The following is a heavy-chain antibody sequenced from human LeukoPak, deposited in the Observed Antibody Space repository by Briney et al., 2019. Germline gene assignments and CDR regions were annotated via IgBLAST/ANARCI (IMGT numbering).Heavy chain of an antibody. V-gene: IGHV1-46*01. CDR1: GYTFTSYY. CDR2: INPSGGST. J-gene: IGHJ4*02. D-gene: IGHD6-19*01. Sequence: VASVKVSCKASGYTFTSYYMHWVRQAPGQGLEWMGIINPSGGSTSYAQKFQGRVTMTRDMSTSTVYMELSSLRSEDTAVYYCARDRGTPRYSSGWNSIGLDYWGQGTLVTVSS. CDR3: ARDRGTPRYSSGWNSIGLDY.